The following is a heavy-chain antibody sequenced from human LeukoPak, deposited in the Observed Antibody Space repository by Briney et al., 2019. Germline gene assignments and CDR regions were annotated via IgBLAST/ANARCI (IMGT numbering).Heavy chain of an antibody. V-gene: IGHV4-34*01. CDR2: INHSGST. Sequence: SETLSFTCAVYGGSFSGYYWNWIRQPPGKGLEWIGEINHSGSTNYNPSLKSRVTISVDTSKNQFSLKLSSVTAADTAVYYCASTVAARRLNYYYYGMDVWGQGTTVTVSS. D-gene: IGHD6-6*01. J-gene: IGHJ6*02. CDR1: GGSFSGYY. CDR3: ASTVAARRLNYYYYGMDV.